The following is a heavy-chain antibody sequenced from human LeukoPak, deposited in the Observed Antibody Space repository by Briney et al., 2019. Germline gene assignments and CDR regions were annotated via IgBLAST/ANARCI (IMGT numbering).Heavy chain of an antibody. V-gene: IGHV1-46*01. CDR3: ARRGLMAARLIIYYYYYMDV. CDR2: INPSGGST. Sequence: ASVKVSCKASGYTFTSYYMHWVRQAPGQGLEWMGIINPSGGSTSYAQKFQGRVTMTRDMSTSTVYMELSSLRSEDTAVYYCARRGLMAARLIIYYYYYMDVWGKGTTVTISS. D-gene: IGHD3-10*01. CDR1: GYTFTSYY. J-gene: IGHJ6*03.